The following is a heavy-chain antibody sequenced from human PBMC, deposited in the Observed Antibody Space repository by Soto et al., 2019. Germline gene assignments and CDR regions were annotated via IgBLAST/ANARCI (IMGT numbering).Heavy chain of an antibody. Sequence: QEQLVQSAAEVKKPGASVKVSCMTSGYTFNAYEINWVRQATGQGLEWIGWMNPNSGETGYAQRFQGRVTMTTSSSLSTAYLALSSLTSDDTAVYYCARIAMPPRPRGYNCFDPWGQGTLGTVSS. D-gene: IGHD2-2*01. CDR2: MNPNSGET. V-gene: IGHV1-8*02. CDR3: ARIAMPPRPRGYNCFDP. J-gene: IGHJ5*02. CDR1: GYTFNAYE.